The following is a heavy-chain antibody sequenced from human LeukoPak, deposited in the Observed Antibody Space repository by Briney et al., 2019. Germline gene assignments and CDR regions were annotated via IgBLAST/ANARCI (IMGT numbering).Heavy chain of an antibody. CDR2: ISGSGGST. CDR1: GFTFSSYA. D-gene: IGHD2-15*01. CDR3: ARIFQGYCSGGSCYIRY. J-gene: IGHJ4*02. Sequence: GGSLRLSCAASGFTFSSYAMSWVRQAPGKGLEWVSAISGSGGSTYYADSVKGWFTISRDNSKNTLYLQMNSLRAEDTAVYYCARIFQGYCSGGSCYIRYWGQGTLVTVSS. V-gene: IGHV3-23*01.